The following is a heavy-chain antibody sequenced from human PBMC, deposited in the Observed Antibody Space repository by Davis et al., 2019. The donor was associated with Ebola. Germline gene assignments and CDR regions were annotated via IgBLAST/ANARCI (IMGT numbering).Heavy chain of an antibody. CDR3: AKLFGWFDP. D-gene: IGHD1-7*01. Sequence: ASVKVSCKASGYTFTSYGISWVRQAPGQGLEWMGWISAYNGNTNYAQKFQGRVTITADESTSTAYMELSSLRSEDTAVYYCAKLFGWFDPWGQGTLVTVSS. V-gene: IGHV1-18*01. CDR2: ISAYNGNT. CDR1: GYTFTSYG. J-gene: IGHJ5*02.